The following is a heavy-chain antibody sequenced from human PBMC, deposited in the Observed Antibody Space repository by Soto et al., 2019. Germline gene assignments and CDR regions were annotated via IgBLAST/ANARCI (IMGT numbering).Heavy chain of an antibody. V-gene: IGHV1-2*02. D-gene: IGHD3-22*01. Sequence: ASVKVSCKASGYTFTDYYIHRVRQAPGQGLEWMGWINPKSRGTNFAQNFQARVTLTRDTSLNTVYMELSRLRSDDTAFYYCARGPHSYDSSGSPSSYLDFWGQGTLVTVSS. J-gene: IGHJ4*02. CDR1: GYTFTDYY. CDR2: INPKSRGT. CDR3: ARGPHSYDSSGSPSSYLDF.